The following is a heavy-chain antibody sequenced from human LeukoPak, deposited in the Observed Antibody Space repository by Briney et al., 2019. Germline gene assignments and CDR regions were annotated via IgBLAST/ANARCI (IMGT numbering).Heavy chain of an antibody. CDR2: IFSGGNT. CDR1: GASISSSRSF. CDR3: ARDSALAQAVMFDY. Sequence: PSETLSLTCTVSGASISSSRSFWGWIRQPPGKGLEWIVSIFSGGNTYYNPSLNSRVTISVYTSKNQFSLKLRSVTAADTAVYYCARDSALAQAVMFDYGGQGTLSPSPQ. V-gene: IGHV4-39*07. J-gene: IGHJ4*02. D-gene: IGHD6-19*01.